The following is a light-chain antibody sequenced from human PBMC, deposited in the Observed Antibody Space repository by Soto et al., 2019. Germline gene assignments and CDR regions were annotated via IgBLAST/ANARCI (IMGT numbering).Light chain of an antibody. J-gene: IGLJ2*01. CDR1: SSDVGHYNE. CDR3: SPQETGSPLI. Sequence: QSALTQPASVSGSPGQSTTISCTGTSSDVGHYNEVSWYQQRPGRAPKLLIYDVTNRPSGVSNRFSGSKSGNTASLTISGPQAEDGVFFFCSPQETGSPLIFGGGT. CDR2: DVT. V-gene: IGLV2-14*03.